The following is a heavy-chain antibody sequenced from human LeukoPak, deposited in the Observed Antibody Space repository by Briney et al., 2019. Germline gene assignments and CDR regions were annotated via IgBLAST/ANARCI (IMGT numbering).Heavy chain of an antibody. CDR3: ARVPADYGDYSFDY. CDR2: INHSGST. D-gene: IGHD4-17*01. V-gene: IGHV4-34*01. CDR1: GGSFSGYY. J-gene: IGHJ4*02. Sequence: SETLSLTCAVYGGSFSGYYWSWIRQPPGKGLEWTGEINHSGSTNYNPSLKSRVTISVDTSKNQFSLKLSSVTAADTAVYYCARVPADYGDYSFDYWGQGTLVTVSS.